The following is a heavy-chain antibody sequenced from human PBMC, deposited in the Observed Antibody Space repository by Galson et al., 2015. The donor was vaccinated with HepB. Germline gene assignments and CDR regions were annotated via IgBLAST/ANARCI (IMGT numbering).Heavy chain of an antibody. J-gene: IGHJ4*02. CDR1: GFTFSTYW. V-gene: IGHV3-7*01. D-gene: IGHD3-3*01. CDR2: IEQDGSEN. Sequence: SLRLSCAASGFTFSTYWMSWVRQAPGKGLEWVAKIEQDGSENYFVDSVKGLFTISSDNAKNSLYLHMSSLRAEDTGVYYCARYDFGTGSYQDYWGQGTLVTISS. CDR3: ARYDFGTGSYQDY.